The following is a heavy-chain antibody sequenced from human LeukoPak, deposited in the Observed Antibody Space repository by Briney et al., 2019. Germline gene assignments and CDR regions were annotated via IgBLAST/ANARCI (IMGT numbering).Heavy chain of an antibody. Sequence: PGGSLRLSCAASGFTFSSYAMSWVRQAPGKGLEWVSAISGSGDSTYYADSVKGRFTTSRDNSKNTLYLQMNSLRAEDTAVYYCAKSAGYSSGWYGYYYYGMDVWGQGTTVTVSS. CDR1: GFTFSSYA. V-gene: IGHV3-23*01. J-gene: IGHJ6*02. D-gene: IGHD6-19*01. CDR3: AKSAGYSSGWYGYYYYGMDV. CDR2: ISGSGDST.